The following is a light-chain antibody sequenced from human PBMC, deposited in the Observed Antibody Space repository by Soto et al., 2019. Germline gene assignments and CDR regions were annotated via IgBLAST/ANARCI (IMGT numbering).Light chain of an antibody. V-gene: IGKV3-20*01. CDR3: HQYGSSLGVT. J-gene: IGKJ4*01. CDR2: GAS. CDR1: QSVSSSY. Sequence: EIVLTQSPGTLSLSPGERATLSCRASQSVSSSYLAWYQQKPGQAPRLLIYGASSRATGIPDRFCGSGSGPDFTLTISRLEPEDFAVYYCHQYGSSLGVTFGGGTKVEIK.